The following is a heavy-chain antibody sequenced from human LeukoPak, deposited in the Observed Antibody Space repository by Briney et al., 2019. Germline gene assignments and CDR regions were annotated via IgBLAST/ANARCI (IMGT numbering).Heavy chain of an antibody. D-gene: IGHD4-17*01. CDR2: IKSKTDGGTT. CDR3: TTDWFAVTNGPGY. Sequence: GGSLRLSCAASGFTFSNAWMSWVRQAPGKGLEWVGRIKSKTDGGTTDYAAPVKGRFTISRDDSKNTLYLQMNSLKTEDTAVYYCTTDWFAVTNGPGYWGQGTLVTVSS. J-gene: IGHJ4*02. V-gene: IGHV3-15*01. CDR1: GFTFSNAW.